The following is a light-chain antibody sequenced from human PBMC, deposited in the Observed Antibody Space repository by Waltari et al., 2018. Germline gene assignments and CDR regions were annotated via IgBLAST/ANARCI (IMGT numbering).Light chain of an antibody. CDR3: QKYGTLPAT. Sequence: EIVLTQSPGTLSLSPGERATLSCRATQSVGRTLAWYQQKPGQAPRLIIYDASRRATGHPDWFRGSWDGTDFSLTISRLDPEDFAVYYCQKYGTLPATFGQGTKVEIK. J-gene: IGKJ1*01. CDR2: DAS. V-gene: IGKV3-20*01. CDR1: QSVGRT.